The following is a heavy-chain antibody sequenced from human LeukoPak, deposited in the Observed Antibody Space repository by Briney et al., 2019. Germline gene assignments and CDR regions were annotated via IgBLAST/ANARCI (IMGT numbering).Heavy chain of an antibody. CDR2: AGWAGGTT. J-gene: IGHJ4*02. CDR3: ARVEGP. CDR1: GFNFDRYT. V-gene: IGHV3-43*01. Sequence: GGSLRLSCATSGFNFDRYTIHWVRQAPGKGLEWVSLAGWAGGTTFYSDSVRGRFTISRDSGRKSVYLQMNSLRAEDTAVYYCARVEGPWGQGTLVTVSS.